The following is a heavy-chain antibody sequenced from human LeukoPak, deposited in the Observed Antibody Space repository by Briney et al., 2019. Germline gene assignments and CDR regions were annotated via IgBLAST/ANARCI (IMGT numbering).Heavy chain of an antibody. J-gene: IGHJ6*03. CDR2: INHSGST. CDR3: ARGGGRVVVIGYYYMDV. D-gene: IGHD3-22*01. CDR1: GGSFSGYY. V-gene: IGHV4-34*01. Sequence: SETLSLTCAVYGGSFSGYYWSWIRQPPGKGLEWIGEINHSGSTNYNPSLKSRATISVDTSKNQFSLKLSSVTAADTAVYYCARGGGRVVVIGYYYMDVWGKGTTVTVSS.